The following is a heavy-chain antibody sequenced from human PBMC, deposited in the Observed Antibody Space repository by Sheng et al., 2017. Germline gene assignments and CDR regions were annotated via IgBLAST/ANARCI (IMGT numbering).Heavy chain of an antibody. CDR3: ARDFKLQVRGTPPLVLSDL. CDR1: GSSIATDYY. CDR2: VYQSGTT. J-gene: IGHJ2*01. D-gene: IGHD3-10*01. Sequence: QVQLQESGPGLVEPSETLSLTCTVSGSSIATDYYWAWVRQTPGKGLEWIGSVYQSGTTYINPSLKGRATISVDTSNNKFSLRMTSVTVEDAAVYYCARDFKLQVRGTPPLVLSDLWGLALWSLSPQ. V-gene: IGHV4-38-2*02.